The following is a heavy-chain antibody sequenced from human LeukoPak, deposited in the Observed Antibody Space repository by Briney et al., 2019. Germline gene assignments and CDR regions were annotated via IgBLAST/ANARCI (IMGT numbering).Heavy chain of an antibody. J-gene: IGHJ4*02. CDR3: ARGYCSGGSCLDY. V-gene: IGHV1-2*02. Sequence: ASVKVSCKASGYTFTGYYMHWVRQAPGQGLEWMGWINPNSGGTNYAQKFQGRVTMTRDTSISTAYMGLSRLRSDDTAVYYCARGYCSGGSCLDYWGQGTLVTVSS. CDR1: GYTFTGYY. CDR2: INPNSGGT. D-gene: IGHD2-15*01.